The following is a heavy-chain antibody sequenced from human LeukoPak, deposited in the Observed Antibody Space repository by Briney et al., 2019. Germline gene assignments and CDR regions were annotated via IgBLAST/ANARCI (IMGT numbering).Heavy chain of an antibody. Sequence: PSETLSLTCTVSGGSISSYYWSWIRQPPGKGLEWLGYIYYSGSTNYNPSLKSRVTISVDTSKNQFSLKLSSVTAADTAVYYCARDSTNAFDIWGQGTMVTVSS. J-gene: IGHJ3*02. D-gene: IGHD3-3*02. V-gene: IGHV4-59*01. CDR3: ARDSTNAFDI. CDR1: GGSISSYY. CDR2: IYYSGST.